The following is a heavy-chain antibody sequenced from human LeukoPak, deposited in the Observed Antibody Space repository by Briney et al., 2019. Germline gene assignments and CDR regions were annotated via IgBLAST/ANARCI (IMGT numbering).Heavy chain of an antibody. CDR3: ARGGAFYYYGMDV. V-gene: IGHV3-13*01. J-gene: IGHJ6*02. CDR2: IGTAGDT. CDR1: GFTFSSYD. Sequence: GGSLRFSCAASGFTFSSYDMHWVRQATGKGLEWVSAIGTAGDTYYPGSVKGRFTISRENAENSLYLQMNSLRAGDTAVYYCARGGAFYYYGMDVWGQGTTVTVSS.